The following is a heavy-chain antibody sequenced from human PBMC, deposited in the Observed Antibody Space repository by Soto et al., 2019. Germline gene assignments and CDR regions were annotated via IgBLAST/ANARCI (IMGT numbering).Heavy chain of an antibody. J-gene: IGHJ5*02. CDR3: ARGDLVVPAATDWFDP. Sequence: ASVKVSCKASGYTFTGYYMHWVRQAPGQGLEWMGWINPNSGGTNYAQKFQGWVTMTRDTSISTAYMELSRLRSNDTAVYYCARGDLVVPAATDWFDPWGQGTLVTVSS. V-gene: IGHV1-2*04. CDR2: INPNSGGT. D-gene: IGHD2-2*01. CDR1: GYTFTGYY.